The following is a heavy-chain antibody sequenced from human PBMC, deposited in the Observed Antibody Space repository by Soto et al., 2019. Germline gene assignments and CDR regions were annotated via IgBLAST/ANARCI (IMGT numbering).Heavy chain of an antibody. CDR1: GGSFSGYY. CDR3: ARGSIRWLVRVSTYYYFDY. CDR2: INHSGST. Sequence: SETLSLTCAVYGGSFSGYYWSWIRQPPGKGLEWIGEINHSGSTNYNPSLKSRVTISVDTSKNQFSLKLSSVTAADTAVYYCARGSIRWLVRVSTYYYFDYWGQGTLVTVSS. J-gene: IGHJ4*02. D-gene: IGHD6-19*01. V-gene: IGHV4-34*01.